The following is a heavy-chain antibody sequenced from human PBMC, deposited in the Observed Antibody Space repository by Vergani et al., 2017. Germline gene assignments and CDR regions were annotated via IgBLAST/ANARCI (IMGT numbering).Heavy chain of an antibody. Sequence: QVQLVESGGGVVQPGRSLRLSCAASGFTFSSYGMHWVRQAPGKGLEWVAVIWYDGSNKYYADSVKGRFTISRDNSKNTLYLQMNSLRAEDTAVYYCARVTYSISSIRPGGYYYYMDVWGKGTTVTVSS. CDR2: IWYDGSNK. CDR1: GFTFSSYG. D-gene: IGHD6-6*01. J-gene: IGHJ6*03. V-gene: IGHV3-33*01. CDR3: ARVTYSISSIRPGGYYYYMDV.